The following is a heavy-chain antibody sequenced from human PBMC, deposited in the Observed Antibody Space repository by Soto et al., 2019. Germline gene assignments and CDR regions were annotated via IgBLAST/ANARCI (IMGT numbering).Heavy chain of an antibody. CDR3: ARKEGSDTSGYPTTNYYGMDV. V-gene: IGHV3-33*01. CDR2: IWYDGNNK. CDR1: GFTFSSYG. J-gene: IGHJ6*02. Sequence: QVQLVESGGGVVQPGTSLRLSCAASGFTFSSYGMHWVRQAPGKGLEWVTFIWYDGNNKYYADSVKGRFTISRDNSKNTLYLQMNSLGAEDTAVYYCARKEGSDTSGYPTTNYYGMDVWGQGTTVTVSS. D-gene: IGHD3-22*01.